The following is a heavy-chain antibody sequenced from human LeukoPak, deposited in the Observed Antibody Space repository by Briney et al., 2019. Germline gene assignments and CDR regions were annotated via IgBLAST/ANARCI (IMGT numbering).Heavy chain of an antibody. Sequence: GGSLRLSCAASGFTFSGYAMSWVRQAPGKGLEWVANIKQDGSEKYYVDSVKGRFTISRDNAKNSLYLQMNSLRAEDTAVYYCARQGDPGVETVLVTPTKRRGFDYWGQGTLVTVSS. D-gene: IGHD3-10*01. CDR1: GFTFSGYA. J-gene: IGHJ4*02. CDR2: IKQDGSEK. V-gene: IGHV3-7*01. CDR3: ARQGDPGVETVLVTPTKRRGFDY.